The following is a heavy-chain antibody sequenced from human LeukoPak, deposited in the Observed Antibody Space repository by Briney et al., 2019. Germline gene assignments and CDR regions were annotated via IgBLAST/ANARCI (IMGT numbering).Heavy chain of an antibody. CDR3: ARALGYCSGGSCG. CDR2: IIPILGIA. V-gene: IGHV1-69*04. J-gene: IGHJ4*02. D-gene: IGHD2-15*01. Sequence: SVKVSCKASGGTFSNYAFSWVRQAPGQGLEWMGRIIPILGIANYAQKFQGRVTITADKSTSTAYMELSSLRSEDTAVYYCARALGYCSGGSCGWGQGTLVTVSS. CDR1: GGTFSNYA.